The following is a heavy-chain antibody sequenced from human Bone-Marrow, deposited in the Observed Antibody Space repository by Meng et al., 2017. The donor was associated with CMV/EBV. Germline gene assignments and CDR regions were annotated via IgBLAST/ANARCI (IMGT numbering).Heavy chain of an antibody. D-gene: IGHD5-12*01. CDR1: GYTFTGYY. CDR3: ARVESGYEHFDY. Sequence: SVKVSCKASGYTFTGYYMHWVRQAPGQGLEWMGWINPNSGGTNYAQKFQGRVTMTRDTSISTAYMELSRLRSDDTAVYYCARVESGYEHFDYWGQGTLVTVSS. V-gene: IGHV1-2*02. CDR2: INPNSGGT. J-gene: IGHJ4*02.